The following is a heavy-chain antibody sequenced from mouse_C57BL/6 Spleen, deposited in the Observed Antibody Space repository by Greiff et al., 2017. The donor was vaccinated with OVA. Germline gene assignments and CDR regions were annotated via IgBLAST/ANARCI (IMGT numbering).Heavy chain of an antibody. V-gene: IGHV1-61*01. Sequence: VQLQQPGAELVRPGSSVKLSCKASGYTFTSYWMDWVKQRPGQGLEWIGNIYPSDSETHYNQKFKDKATLTVDKSSSTAYMQLSSLTSEDSAVYYCARSYYGRYYFDYWGQGTTLTVSS. D-gene: IGHD1-1*01. CDR1: GYTFTSYW. CDR3: ARSYYGRYYFDY. CDR2: IYPSDSET. J-gene: IGHJ2*01.